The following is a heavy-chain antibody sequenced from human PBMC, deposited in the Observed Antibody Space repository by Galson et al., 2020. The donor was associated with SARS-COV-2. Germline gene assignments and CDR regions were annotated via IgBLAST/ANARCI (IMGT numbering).Heavy chain of an antibody. Sequence: QLGESLKISCAASGITVSSYYMSWVRQGPEKGLEWVAVIYTGDNTAYPDSVKGRFTISRDSLKNTVYLQINSLRAEDTAVYYCARDGEDGYFQHWGQGTLVTVSS. J-gene: IGHJ1*01. CDR3: ARDGEDGYFQH. D-gene: IGHD3-10*01. CDR2: IYTGDNT. CDR1: GITVSSYY. V-gene: IGHV3-53*01.